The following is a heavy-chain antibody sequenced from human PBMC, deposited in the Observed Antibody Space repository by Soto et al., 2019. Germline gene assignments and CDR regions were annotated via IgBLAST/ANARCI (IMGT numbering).Heavy chain of an antibody. CDR2: IWYDASKQ. CDR1: GFSFSVYG. Sequence: GGSLRLSCETSGFSFSVYGMHWVRQAPGKGLGWVAVIWYDASKQFYAASVEGRFTISRDNSKAILYLQMNSLRAEDTAVYYCAAWAEGATEVHWGQGTLVTVSS. V-gene: IGHV3-33*01. D-gene: IGHD2-15*01. J-gene: IGHJ4*02. CDR3: AAWAEGATEVH.